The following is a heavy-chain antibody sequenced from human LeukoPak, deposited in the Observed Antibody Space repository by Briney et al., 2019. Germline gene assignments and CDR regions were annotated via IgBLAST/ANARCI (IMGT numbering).Heavy chain of an antibody. V-gene: IGHV1-18*01. CDR2: ISTYNGNT. J-gene: IGHJ4*02. Sequence: ASVKVSCKASGYTFTTYGLSWVRQAPGQGLEWMGWISTYNGNTNYAQKFQGRVTMTTDTSTSTAYMELRSLRSDDTAVYYCSRDPTEDFWSGFYSYFDFWGQGTLVTVSS. CDR3: SRDPTEDFWSGFYSYFDF. D-gene: IGHD3-3*01. CDR1: GYTFTTYG.